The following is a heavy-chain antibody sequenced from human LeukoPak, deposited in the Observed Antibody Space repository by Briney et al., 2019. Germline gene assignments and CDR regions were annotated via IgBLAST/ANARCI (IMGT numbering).Heavy chain of an antibody. CDR2: ISYDGSNK. V-gene: IGHV3-30*18. CDR3: AKDPTYYYYMDV. J-gene: IGHJ6*03. Sequence: GRSLRLSCAASGFTFSSYGMHWVRQAPGKGLEWVAVISYDGSNKYYADSVKGRFTISRDNSKNTLYLQLNSLRAEDTAVYYCAKDPTYYYYMDVWGKGTTVTVSS. CDR1: GFTFSSYG.